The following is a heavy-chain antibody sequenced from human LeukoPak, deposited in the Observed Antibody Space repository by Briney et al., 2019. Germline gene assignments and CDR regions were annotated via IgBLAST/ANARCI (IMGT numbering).Heavy chain of an antibody. CDR1: GLMFDDHT. D-gene: IGHD6-13*01. V-gene: IGHV3-43*01. J-gene: IGHJ4*02. Sequence: GGSLRLSCAASGLMFDDHTMHWVRQLPGKGLEWVSLISWEGSTTYYADSVKDRFTIFRDTSKNSLFLQMNSLRTEDTALYYCAKARSSSWSYLESWGQGTLVTVSS. CDR2: ISWEGSTT. CDR3: AKARSSSWSYLES.